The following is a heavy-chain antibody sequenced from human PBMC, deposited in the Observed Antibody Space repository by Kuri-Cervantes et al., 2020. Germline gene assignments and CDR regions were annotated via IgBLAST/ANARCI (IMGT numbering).Heavy chain of an antibody. CDR2: IWYDGSNK. CDR1: GSTFSSYG. J-gene: IGHJ6*03. V-gene: IGHV3-33*06. CDR3: AKGGLGYCTGGVCADYYYYYMDV. D-gene: IGHD2-8*02. Sequence: GESLKISCAASGSTFSSYGMHWVRQAPGKGLEWVAVIWYDGSNKYYADSVKGRFTISRDNSKNTLYLQMNSLRAEDTAVYYCAKGGLGYCTGGVCADYYYYYMDVWGKGTTVTDSS.